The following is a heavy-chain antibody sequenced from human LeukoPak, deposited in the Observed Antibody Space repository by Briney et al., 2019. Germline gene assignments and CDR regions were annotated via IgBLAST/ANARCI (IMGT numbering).Heavy chain of an antibody. D-gene: IGHD6-19*01. CDR1: GFTFYNYX. CDR3: ARLTITSGWYEDY. Sequence: PGGSLRLSCAASGFTFYNYXXXXXRQAPGKGLXXVSTFRGSDGSTYYRDSVKGRFTISGDYSKTTLYLQMNSLRAEDTALYYCARLTITSGWYEDYWGQGTLVTVSS. CDR2: FRGSDGST. V-gene: IGHV3-23*01. J-gene: IGHJ4*02.